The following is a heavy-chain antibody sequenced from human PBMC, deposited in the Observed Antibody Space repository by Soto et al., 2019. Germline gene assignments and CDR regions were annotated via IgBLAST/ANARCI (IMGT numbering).Heavy chain of an antibody. V-gene: IGHV3-48*02. D-gene: IGHD2-2*02. J-gene: IGHJ4*02. CDR3: ARDDCSSTSCFTDY. CDR2: ISSDSNTI. Sequence: VVSLRLSCSVSGFTFTNYNMNWVRPAPGKGLEWVSYISSDSNTIYYGDSVKGRFTISRDNAKNSLYLQMNSLRDEDTAVYYCARDDCSSTSCFTDYWGQGTLVTVSS. CDR1: GFTFTNYN.